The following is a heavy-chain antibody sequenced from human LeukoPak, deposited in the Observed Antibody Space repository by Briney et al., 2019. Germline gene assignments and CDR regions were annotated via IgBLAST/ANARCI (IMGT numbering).Heavy chain of an antibody. CDR2: ISSSSSYI. D-gene: IGHD3-22*01. CDR3: ARERGSYDSSGYYLDY. V-gene: IGHV3-21*01. CDR1: GFTFSSYS. J-gene: IGHJ4*02. Sequence: GGPLRLSCAASGFTFSSYSMNWVRQAPGKGLEWVSSISSSSSYIYYADSVKGRFTISRDNAKNSLYLQMNSLRAEDTAVYYCARERGSYDSSGYYLDYWGQGTLVTVSS.